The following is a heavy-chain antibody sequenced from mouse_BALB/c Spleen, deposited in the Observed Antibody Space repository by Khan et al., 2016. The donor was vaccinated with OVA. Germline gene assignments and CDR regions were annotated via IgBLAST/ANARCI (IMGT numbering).Heavy chain of an antibody. CDR3: ARGGAVVPYWYFDV. Sequence: EVQLQESGPGLVKPSQSLSLTCSVTGYSITSGYRWNWIRQFPGNKLEWMGYISYDGSNNYNPSLKNRISITRDTSKKQVFLKLNSVTTEDTATYYCARGGAVVPYWYFDVWGAGTTVTVSS. CDR2: ISYDGSN. J-gene: IGHJ1*01. D-gene: IGHD1-1*01. V-gene: IGHV3-6*02. CDR1: GYSITSGYR.